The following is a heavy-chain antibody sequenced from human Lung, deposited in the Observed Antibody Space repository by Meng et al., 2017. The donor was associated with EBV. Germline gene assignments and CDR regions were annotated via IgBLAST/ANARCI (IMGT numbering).Heavy chain of an antibody. Sequence: EVQLVEPGGGLVKPGGSLRLSWVASGFTFSYDWMTWVRQAPGKGLEWVGRIKSKPDGGAIDYAAPVKGRFTISRDDSENTVYLQMNSLKIEDTAVYYCTKEAYCSSTTCPAAFDQWGQGPLVTVYS. J-gene: IGHJ4*02. V-gene: IGHV3-15*01. CDR3: TKEAYCSSTTCPAAFDQ. CDR1: GFTFSYDW. CDR2: IKSKPDGGAI. D-gene: IGHD2-2*01.